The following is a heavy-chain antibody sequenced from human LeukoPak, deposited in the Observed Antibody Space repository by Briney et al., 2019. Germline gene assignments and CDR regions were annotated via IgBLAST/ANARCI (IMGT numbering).Heavy chain of an antibody. CDR1: GYILSSYC. CDR2: NSGQCSQI. CDR3: VRDTTDGYYDSWSGDIPGWLDP. D-gene: IGHD3-3*01. V-gene: IGHV3-21*05. Sequence: GVSLRLFCVASGYILSSYCMHWARHAWGKGLEWVLYNSGQCSQIYYARSVKGQLTNSRDNVKSSVYMQMNSLRAEDTAVYYCVRDTTDGYYDSWSGDIPGWLDPWGQGILVTASS. J-gene: IGHJ5*02.